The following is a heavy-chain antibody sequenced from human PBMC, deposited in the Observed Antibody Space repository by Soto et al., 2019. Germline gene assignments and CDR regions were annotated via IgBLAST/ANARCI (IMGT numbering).Heavy chain of an antibody. CDR2: ISYDGSNK. D-gene: IGHD2-2*01. J-gene: IGHJ6*02. Sequence: QVQLVESGGGVVQPGRSLRLSCAASGFTFSSYGMHWVRQAPGKGLEWVAVISYDGSNKYYADSVKGRFTISRDNSKNKLYLQMNSLRAEDTAVYYCAKSSKSQLQYGMDVWGQGTTVTVSS. V-gene: IGHV3-30*18. CDR1: GFTFSSYG. CDR3: AKSSKSQLQYGMDV.